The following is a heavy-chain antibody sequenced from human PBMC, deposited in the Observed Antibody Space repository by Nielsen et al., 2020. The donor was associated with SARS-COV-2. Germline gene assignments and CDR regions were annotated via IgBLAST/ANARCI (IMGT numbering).Heavy chain of an antibody. CDR3: AREDRTNWYGVDY. CDR2: ISFDGLYK. CDR1: GFNFRSYA. J-gene: IGHJ4*02. D-gene: IGHD6-13*01. Sequence: GEFLKISCAASGFNFRSYAIHWVRQAPGKGLEWVTVISFDGLYKQYTDSVKGRFSISRDNSKNTVSLQMDSLRSEDTAVYYCAREDRTNWYGVDYWGQGTLVTVSS. V-gene: IGHV3-30*04.